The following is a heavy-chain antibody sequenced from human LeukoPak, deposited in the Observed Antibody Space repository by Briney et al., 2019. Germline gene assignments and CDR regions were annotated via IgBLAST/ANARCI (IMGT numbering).Heavy chain of an antibody. CDR1: GYTFTGYY. CDR2: INPNSGGT. CDR3: ARDNYYGSGSYYKI. V-gene: IGHV1-2*06. D-gene: IGHD3-10*01. J-gene: IGHJ4*02. Sequence: ASVKVSCKASGYTFTGYYMHWVRQAPGQGLEWMGRINPNSGGTNYAQKLQGRVTMTRDTSISTAYMELSRLRSDDTAVYYCARDNYYGSGSYYKIWGQGTLVTVSS.